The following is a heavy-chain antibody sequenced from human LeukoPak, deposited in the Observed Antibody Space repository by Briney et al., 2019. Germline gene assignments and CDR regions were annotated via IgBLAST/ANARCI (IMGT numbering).Heavy chain of an antibody. V-gene: IGHV3-43*02. CDR2: ISADGGST. CDR3: AKEAPERGSYAFDM. J-gene: IGHJ3*02. Sequence: PGGSLRLSCVASGLNFDDSAMHWVRQAPGKGLEWVSLISADGGSTFSADSVKGRFTISRDNSKNTLYLQMNSLRREDTAVYYCAKEAPERGSYAFDMWGQGTMVTVSS. D-gene: IGHD3-16*01. CDR1: GLNFDDSA.